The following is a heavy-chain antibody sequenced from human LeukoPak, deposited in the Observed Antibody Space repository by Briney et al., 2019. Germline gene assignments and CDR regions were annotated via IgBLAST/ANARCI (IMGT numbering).Heavy chain of an antibody. D-gene: IGHD2-15*01. Sequence: SETLSLTCTVSGGSISSGGYYWSWIRQHPGKGLEWIGYIYYSGSTNYNPSLKSRVTISVDTSKNQFSLKLSSVTAADTAVYYCAREIVVVVAATRWFDPWGQGTLVTVSS. CDR3: AREIVVVVAATRWFDP. CDR2: IYYSGST. CDR1: GGSISSGGYY. V-gene: IGHV4-61*08. J-gene: IGHJ5*02.